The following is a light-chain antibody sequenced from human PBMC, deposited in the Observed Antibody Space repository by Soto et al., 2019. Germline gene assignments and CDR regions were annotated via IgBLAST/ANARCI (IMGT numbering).Light chain of an antibody. J-gene: IGKJ1*01. CDR1: QGIRND. CDR2: AAS. V-gene: IGKV1-17*01. Sequence: DIQMNQSPSSLSASVVDRVTITCRASQGIRNDLGWYQQTKGKPPKRLIYAASSLQSGVPSRFSGSRSGTECTLTLSRLQPEDFETYYCLQHKTSPRTFGQGTKV. CDR3: LQHKTSPRT.